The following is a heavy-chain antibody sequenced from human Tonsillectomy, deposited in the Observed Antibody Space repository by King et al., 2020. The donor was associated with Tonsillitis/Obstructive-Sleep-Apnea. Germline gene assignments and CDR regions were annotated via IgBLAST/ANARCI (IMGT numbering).Heavy chain of an antibody. D-gene: IGHD6-19*01. CDR3: ARGIAVADFYFDY. Sequence: VQLVESGGGLVQPGGSLRLSCAASGFSVSSNYMSWVRQAPGKGLEWVSVIYSGSSTYYADSVKGRLTISRDNSNNTLYLQMNSLRAEDMAFYYCARGIAVADFYFDYWGQGTLVTVSS. CDR1: GFSVSSNY. J-gene: IGHJ4*02. CDR2: IYSGSST. V-gene: IGHV3-66*01.